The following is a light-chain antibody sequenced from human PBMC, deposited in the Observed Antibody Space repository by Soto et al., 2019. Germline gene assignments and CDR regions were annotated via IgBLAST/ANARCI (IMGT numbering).Light chain of an antibody. Sequence: VLTQSPATLSVSPGERATLFCRASQGISTLLAWYQQKPGQAPRLLIYAASTRAAGIPARFSGSGSGTDFTLTISSLQSEDFAIYYCQQYYDWPITFGQGTRLDNK. J-gene: IGKJ5*01. V-gene: IGKV3-15*01. CDR1: QGISTL. CDR2: AAS. CDR3: QQYYDWPIT.